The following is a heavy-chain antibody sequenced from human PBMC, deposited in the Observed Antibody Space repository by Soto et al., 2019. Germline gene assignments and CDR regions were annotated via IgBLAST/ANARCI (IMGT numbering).Heavy chain of an antibody. Sequence: EVQLVESGGGLVKPGGSLRLSCAASGFTFSTYSMNWVRQAPGKGLEWVSSISSSSSYIYYADSVKGRFTISRDNAKNSVYLQMNSLRAEDTAVYFCARDHKIKEEDSNYYYYYGMDVWGQGTTVTVSS. J-gene: IGHJ6*02. CDR1: GFTFSTYS. D-gene: IGHD2-21*01. CDR2: ISSSSSYI. V-gene: IGHV3-21*01. CDR3: ARDHKIKEEDSNYYYYYGMDV.